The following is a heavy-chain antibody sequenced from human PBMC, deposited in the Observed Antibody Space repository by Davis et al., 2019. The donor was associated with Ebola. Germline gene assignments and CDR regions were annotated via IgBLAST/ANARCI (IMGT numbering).Heavy chain of an antibody. D-gene: IGHD6-6*01. CDR2: LYHSGST. V-gene: IGHV4-4*09. CDR1: GGSISSYY. Sequence: MPGGSLRLSCTVSGGSISSYYWSWIRQPPGKGLEWIGYLYHSGSTYYNPSLKSRVTISVDTSKNQFSLKLSSVTAADTAVYYCARFEYSSSHWAWFDPWGQGTLVTVSS. CDR3: ARFEYSSSHWAWFDP. J-gene: IGHJ5*02.